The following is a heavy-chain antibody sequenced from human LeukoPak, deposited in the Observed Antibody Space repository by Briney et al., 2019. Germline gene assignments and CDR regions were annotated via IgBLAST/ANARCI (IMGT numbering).Heavy chain of an antibody. Sequence: GGSLRLSCAASGFTFSSYAMSWVRQAPGTGLEWVANIKQDGSDRNYVTSVRGRFTISRDNAESSLYLQMNSLRVEDTAVYYCVRNLAVAGTCFDSWGQGTLVAVSS. J-gene: IGHJ4*02. CDR3: VRNLAVAGTCFDS. CDR1: GFTFSSYA. CDR2: IKQDGSDR. V-gene: IGHV3-7*03. D-gene: IGHD6-19*01.